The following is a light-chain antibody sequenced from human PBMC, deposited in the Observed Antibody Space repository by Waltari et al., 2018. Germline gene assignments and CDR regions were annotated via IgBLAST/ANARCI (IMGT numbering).Light chain of an antibody. CDR3: QQYNDYLGT. V-gene: IGKV1-5*03. Sequence: DIQMTQSPSTLSASVGDRVTITCRASQSISTWLAWYQQKPGKAPKLLIYAASHLESGVPSRFSGSGSGTEITLTISSLQPDDFATYYCQQYNDYLGTFGPGTKVEI. CDR1: QSISTW. CDR2: AAS. J-gene: IGKJ1*01.